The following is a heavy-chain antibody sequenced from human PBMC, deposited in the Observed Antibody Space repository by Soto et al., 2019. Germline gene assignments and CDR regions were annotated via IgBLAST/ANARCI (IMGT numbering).Heavy chain of an antibody. D-gene: IGHD5-12*01. CDR3: VRVVAIPGYPDN. Sequence: QVQLVQSGAEVRQPASSVKVSCKTSGGTFSSYAISWVRQAPGQGLEWMGGIVPIVDTSTYAQKFQGSVTITAEESTSTAYMELSSLRSDDTAIYYCVRVVAIPGYPDNWGQGTLVTVSS. J-gene: IGHJ4*02. CDR1: GGTFSSYA. CDR2: IVPIVDTS. V-gene: IGHV1-69*12.